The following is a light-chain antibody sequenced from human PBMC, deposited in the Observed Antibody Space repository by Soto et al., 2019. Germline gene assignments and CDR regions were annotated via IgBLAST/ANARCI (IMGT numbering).Light chain of an antibody. Sequence: EIVLTQSPDTLSLSPGERATLSCRASQSVSSSYLAWYQQKVGQAPRLLIYGASSRATGIPDRFSGSGSETDFTLTISRLEPGDFAVYYCQQYGSSPPLTFGGGTKVDIK. J-gene: IGKJ4*01. CDR3: QQYGSSPPLT. V-gene: IGKV3-20*01. CDR1: QSVSSSY. CDR2: GAS.